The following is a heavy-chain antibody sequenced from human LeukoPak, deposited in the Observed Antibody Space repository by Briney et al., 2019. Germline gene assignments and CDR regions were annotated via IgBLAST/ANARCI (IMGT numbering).Heavy chain of an antibody. D-gene: IGHD6-13*01. V-gene: IGHV1-18*01. J-gene: IGHJ4*02. CDR1: GYTFTIYG. CDR2: ISAYNGNT. Sequence: ASVKVSCKTSGYTFTIYGISWVRQAPGQGLEWMGWISAYNGNTHYAQNLQDTVTMTTDTSTSTAYMELRSLRSDDTAVYYCARDSASSWYGNFDYWGQGTLVTVSS. CDR3: ARDSASSWYGNFDY.